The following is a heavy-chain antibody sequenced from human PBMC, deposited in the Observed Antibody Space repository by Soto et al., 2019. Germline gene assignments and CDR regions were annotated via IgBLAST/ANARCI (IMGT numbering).Heavy chain of an antibody. CDR2: IGGSDGGT. CDR1: GFIFRTNG. CDR3: AKGGVIATFGGVVVPYYFDS. V-gene: IGHV3-23*01. J-gene: IGHJ4*02. D-gene: IGHD3-16*02. Sequence: LSCSVSGFIFRTNGVSWVRQAPGKGLEWVSSIGGSDGGTYYADSVKARFTISRDKVKDTLYLEMNSLKVEDTALYYCAKGGVIATFGGVVVPYYFDSWGQGTPVTVSS.